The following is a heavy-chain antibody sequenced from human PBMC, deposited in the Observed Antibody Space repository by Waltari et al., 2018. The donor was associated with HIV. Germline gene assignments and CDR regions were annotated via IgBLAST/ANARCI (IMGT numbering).Heavy chain of an antibody. CDR3: ARDFMASTDGTFDY. D-gene: IGHD3-10*01. CDR1: GFTFSSYA. Sequence: QVQLVESGGGVVQPGRSLRLSCAASGFTFSSYAMHWVRQAPGKGLEWVAVISFDGTNKYYANSVKGRFAISRDNSQNTLSLQMDSLRADDTAVYFCARDFMASTDGTFDYWGQGTLVTVSS. J-gene: IGHJ4*02. V-gene: IGHV3-30*01. CDR2: ISFDGTNK.